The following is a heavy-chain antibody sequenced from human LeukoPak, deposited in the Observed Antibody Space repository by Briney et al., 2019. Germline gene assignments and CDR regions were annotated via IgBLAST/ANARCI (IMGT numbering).Heavy chain of an antibody. V-gene: IGHV4-59*08. CDR3: ARHIAAAAPYYFDY. D-gene: IGHD6-13*01. CDR1: GGSISSYY. CDR2: IYYSGST. J-gene: IGHJ4*02. Sequence: SETLSLTCTVSGGSISSYYWSWIRQPPGKGLEWIGYIYYSGSTTYNPSLKSRVTISVDTSKNQFSLKLSSVTAAVTAVYYCARHIAAAAPYYFDYWGQGTLVTVSS.